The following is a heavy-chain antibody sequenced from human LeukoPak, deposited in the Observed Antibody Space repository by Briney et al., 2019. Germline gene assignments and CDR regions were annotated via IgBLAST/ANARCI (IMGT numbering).Heavy chain of an antibody. V-gene: IGHV1-58*02. J-gene: IGHJ3*02. Sequence: SVKVSCKASGYSFTGYSMQWVRQARGQRPEWIGWIVVGSGNTNYAQKFQDRVTITRDKSTGTAYMELSRLRSDDTAVYYCAAELEMATDAFDIWGQGTMVTVSS. CDR2: IVVGSGNT. CDR1: GYSFTGYS. CDR3: AAELEMATDAFDI. D-gene: IGHD5-24*01.